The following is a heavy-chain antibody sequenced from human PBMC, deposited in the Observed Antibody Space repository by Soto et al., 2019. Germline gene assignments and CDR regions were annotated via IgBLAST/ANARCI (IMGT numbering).Heavy chain of an antibody. Sequence: SETLSLTCTVSGGSISSDDYYWNWIRQRPGKGLEWIGNIYYRGNTNYNPSLKSRIIMSMDMSENQFSLKLTSVTAADTAVYYCARDMHAGFTHYFDPWGQGTLVTVSS. CDR1: GGSISSDDYY. V-gene: IGHV4-31*03. D-gene: IGHD1-26*01. CDR2: IYYRGNT. CDR3: ARDMHAGFTHYFDP. J-gene: IGHJ5*02.